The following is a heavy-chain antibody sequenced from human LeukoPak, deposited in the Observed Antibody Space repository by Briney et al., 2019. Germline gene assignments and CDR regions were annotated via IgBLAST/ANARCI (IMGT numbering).Heavy chain of an antibody. CDR1: GFTFSSYW. D-gene: IGHD1-26*01. Sequence: GGSLRLSCAASGFTFSSYWMSWVRQAPGKGLEWVANIKQDGSEKYYVDSVKGRFTISRDNAKNSLYLQMNSLRAEDTAVYYCARGNEWELLPVKDAFDIWGQGTMVTVSS. CDR3: ARGNEWELLPVKDAFDI. J-gene: IGHJ3*02. V-gene: IGHV3-7*01. CDR2: IKQDGSEK.